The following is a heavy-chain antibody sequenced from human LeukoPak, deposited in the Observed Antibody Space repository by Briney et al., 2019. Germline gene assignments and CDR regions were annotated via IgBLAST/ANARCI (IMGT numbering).Heavy chain of an antibody. V-gene: IGHV3-48*01. CDR1: GFIFTDYN. CDR2: ISSSSRTI. J-gene: IGHJ4*02. Sequence: PGGSLRLSCAASGFIFTDYNMNWVRQAPGKGLEWISYISSSSRTIYYADSVKGRFAISGDNAKNSVYLQLNNLRADDTAVYYRAREGMGVGATSDYWGQGALVTVSS. D-gene: IGHD1-26*01. CDR3: AREGMGVGATSDY.